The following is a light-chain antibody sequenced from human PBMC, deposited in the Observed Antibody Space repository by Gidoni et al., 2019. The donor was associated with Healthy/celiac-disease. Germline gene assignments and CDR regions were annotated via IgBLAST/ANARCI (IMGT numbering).Light chain of an antibody. CDR1: QSISSD. Sequence: DIQMTQSPSSLSASVGERVTITCRASQSISSDLNWYQQKPGKAPKLLIYAASSLQSGVPSRFSGSGSGTDFTLTISSLQPEDFATYFCQQSYSTPHTFXGXTKVEIK. V-gene: IGKV1-39*01. J-gene: IGKJ4*01. CDR2: AAS. CDR3: QQSYSTPHT.